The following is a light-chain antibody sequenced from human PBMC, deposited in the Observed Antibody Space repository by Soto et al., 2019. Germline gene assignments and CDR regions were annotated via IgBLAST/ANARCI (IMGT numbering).Light chain of an antibody. J-gene: IGLJ1*01. V-gene: IGLV2-23*02. CDR3: CSYAGSSTFV. CDR1: SSDVGSYNL. Sequence: QSVLTQPASVSGSPGQSITISCTGTSSDVGSYNLVSWYQQHPGKAPKLMIYEVSKRPSGVSNRFSGSKSGNTASLTISGLQAEDEADNYCCSYAGSSTFVXGTGTKVPVL. CDR2: EVS.